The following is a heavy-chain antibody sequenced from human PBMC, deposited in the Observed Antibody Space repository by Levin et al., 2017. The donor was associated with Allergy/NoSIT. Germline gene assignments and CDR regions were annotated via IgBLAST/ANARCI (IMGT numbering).Heavy chain of an antibody. CDR1: GFTFGDYA. CDR3: ARGGPPNYDYNWGSYRDRYFDY. V-gene: IGHV3-49*04. J-gene: IGHJ4*02. D-gene: IGHD3-16*02. CDR2: IRNKAHGGTT. Sequence: SCTGSGFTFGDYAMSWVRQAPGKGLEWVGFIRNKAHGGTTEYAASVKGRLTISRDDSKSIAYLQMNSLKTEDTAVYFCARGGPPNYDYNWGSYRDRYFDYWGQGTLVTVSS.